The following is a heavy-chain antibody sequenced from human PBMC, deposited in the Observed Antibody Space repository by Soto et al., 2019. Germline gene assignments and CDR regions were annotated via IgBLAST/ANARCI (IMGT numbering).Heavy chain of an antibody. V-gene: IGHV4-31*03. CDR3: ARDRPWVY. Sequence: SETQSLTCTVSGGSIKSGGYYWTWIRQHPGKGLEWIGYIYYSGSTYYNPSLKSRVTISVDTSKNQFSLKLSSVTAADTAVYYCARDRPWVYWGQGTLVTVPQ. CDR1: GGSIKSGGYY. D-gene: IGHD7-27*01. CDR2: IYYSGST. J-gene: IGHJ4*02.